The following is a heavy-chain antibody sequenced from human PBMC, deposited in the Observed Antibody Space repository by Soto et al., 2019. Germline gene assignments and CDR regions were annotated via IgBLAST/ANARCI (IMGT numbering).Heavy chain of an antibody. CDR1: GGSFSGYY. CDR3: ARGGGLFHYFDY. Sequence: SETLSLTCAVYGGSFSGYYWSWIRQPPGKGLEWIGEINHSGSTNYNPSLKGRVTISVDTSKNQFSLKLSSVTAADTAVYYCARGGGLFHYFDYWGQGTLVTVSS. D-gene: IGHD2-21*01. CDR2: INHSGST. V-gene: IGHV4-34*01. J-gene: IGHJ4*02.